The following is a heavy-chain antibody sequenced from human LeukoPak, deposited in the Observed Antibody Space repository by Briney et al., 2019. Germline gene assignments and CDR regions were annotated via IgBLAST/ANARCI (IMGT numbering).Heavy chain of an antibody. Sequence: GGSLRLSCAASGFTFTSYGMHWVRQAPGKGLEWVAVDRYDGDNKYYADSVKGRFTISRDNSNHTLYLQMNSLRAEDTAVYYCARGQSHFDYWDQGTLVTVSS. CDR2: DRYDGDNK. CDR3: ARGQSHFDY. J-gene: IGHJ4*02. V-gene: IGHV3-33*01. D-gene: IGHD4-11*01. CDR1: GFTFTSYG.